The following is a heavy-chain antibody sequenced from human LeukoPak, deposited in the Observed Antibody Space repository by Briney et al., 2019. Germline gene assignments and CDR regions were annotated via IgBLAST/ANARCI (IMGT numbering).Heavy chain of an antibody. J-gene: IGHJ4*02. V-gene: IGHV4-34*01. Sequence: SETLSLTCAVYGGSFSGYYWSWIRQPPGKGLEWIGEISHSGSTNYNPSLKSRVTISVDTSKNQFSLKLSSVTAADTAVYYCARVLGPFDYWGQGTLVTVSS. CDR1: GGSFSGYY. D-gene: IGHD3/OR15-3a*01. CDR2: ISHSGST. CDR3: ARVLGPFDY.